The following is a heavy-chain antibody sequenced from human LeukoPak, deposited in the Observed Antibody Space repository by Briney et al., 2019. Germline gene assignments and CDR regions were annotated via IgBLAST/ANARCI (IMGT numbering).Heavy chain of an antibody. CDR3: TRGSGWYYMDV. J-gene: IGHJ6*03. Sequence: GGSLRLSCAVSGFTFTDTYMTWIRQAPGKGLESLSYISPSGTDISYADSVKGRFTISRDNAKNSLYLQMNSLRAEDTAVYYCTRGSGWYYMDVWGKGTTVTVSS. CDR2: ISPSGTDI. D-gene: IGHD3-10*01. V-gene: IGHV3-11*01. CDR1: GFTFTDTY.